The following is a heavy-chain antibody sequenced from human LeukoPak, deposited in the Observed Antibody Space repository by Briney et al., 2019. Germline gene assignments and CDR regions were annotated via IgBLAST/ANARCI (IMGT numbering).Heavy chain of an antibody. CDR3: ARDPGIAAAGYHY. V-gene: IGHV1-3*01. CDR2: INAGNGNT. D-gene: IGHD6-13*01. J-gene: IGHJ4*02. CDR1: GYTFTSYA. Sequence: GASVKVSCKASGYTFTSYAMHWVRQAPGQRLEWMGWINAGNGNTKYSQKFQGRVTITRDTSASTAYMELSSLRSEDTAVYYCARDPGIAAAGYHYWGQGTLVTVSS.